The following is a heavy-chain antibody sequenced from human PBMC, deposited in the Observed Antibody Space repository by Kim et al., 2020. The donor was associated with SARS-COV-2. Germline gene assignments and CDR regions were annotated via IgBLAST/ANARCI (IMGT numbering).Heavy chain of an antibody. J-gene: IGHJ4*02. D-gene: IGHD2-8*01. CDR1: GFTFSRYW. V-gene: IGHV3-7*03. Sequence: GGSLRLSCAPSGFTFSRYWMDWVRQAPGKGLEWVASIKEDGGAEYYVDSVKGRFTISRDNSKNSLYLQMNSLRAEDTAVYYCAKNSGYTNGYAHVWGQGTLVTVSS. CDR3: AKNSGYTNGYAHV. CDR2: IKEDGGAE.